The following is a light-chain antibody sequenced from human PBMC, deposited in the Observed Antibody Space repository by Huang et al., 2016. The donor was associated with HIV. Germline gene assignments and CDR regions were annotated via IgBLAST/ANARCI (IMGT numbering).Light chain of an antibody. CDR3: QQLKSYPYT. Sequence: IQLTQSPSSLSASVGDRVTITCRASQGIRTYLAWYQQRPGKAPTLLTHASSTLRSGVSERFSGTGSGTDFTLTISNLQVEDFATYYCQQLKSYPYTFGQGTTLGLK. V-gene: IGKV1-9*01. CDR2: ASS. J-gene: IGKJ2*01. CDR1: QGIRTY.